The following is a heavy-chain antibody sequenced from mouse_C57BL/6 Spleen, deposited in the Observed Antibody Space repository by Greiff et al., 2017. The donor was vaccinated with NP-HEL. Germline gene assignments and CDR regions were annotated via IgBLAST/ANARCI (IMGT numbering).Heavy chain of an antibody. V-gene: IGHV1-52*01. CDR2: IDPSDSET. Sequence: QVQLQQSGAELVRPGSSVKLSCKASGYTFTSYWMHWVKQRPIQGLEWIGNIDPSDSETHYNQKFKDKATLTVDKSSSTAYMQLSSLTSEDSAVYYCARGGGSVGDYAMDYWGQGTSVTVSS. D-gene: IGHD1-1*01. J-gene: IGHJ4*01. CDR1: GYTFTSYW. CDR3: ARGGGSVGDYAMDY.